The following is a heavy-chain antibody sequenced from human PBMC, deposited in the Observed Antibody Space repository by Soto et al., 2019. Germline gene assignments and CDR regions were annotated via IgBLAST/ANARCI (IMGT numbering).Heavy chain of an antibody. V-gene: IGHV1-18*01. CDR3: ARVGRDSSGSNWFDP. J-gene: IGHJ5*02. D-gene: IGHD3-22*01. CDR1: GYTFTSYG. Sequence: ASVKVSCKASGYTFTSYGISWVRQAPGQGLEWMGWISAYNGNTNYAQKLQGRVTMTTDTSTSTAYMELRILRSDDTAVYYCARVGRDSSGSNWFDPWGQGTLVTVSS. CDR2: ISAYNGNT.